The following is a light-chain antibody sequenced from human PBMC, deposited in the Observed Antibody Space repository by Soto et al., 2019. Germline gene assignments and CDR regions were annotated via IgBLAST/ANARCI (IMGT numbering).Light chain of an antibody. CDR1: QDISNY. CDR3: QQYDNPFT. Sequence: DIQMTQSPSSLSASVGDRVTITCQASQDISNYLNWYQQKPGKAPKLLIYDASNLETGVPSRFSESGSGTDFTFTISSLQPEDIATYYCQQYDNPFTFGGGTKVEIK. V-gene: IGKV1-33*01. CDR2: DAS. J-gene: IGKJ4*01.